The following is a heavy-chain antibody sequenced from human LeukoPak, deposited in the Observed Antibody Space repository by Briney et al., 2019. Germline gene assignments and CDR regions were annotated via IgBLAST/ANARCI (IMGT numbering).Heavy chain of an antibody. CDR1: GGSISSSNYY. D-gene: IGHD1-26*01. J-gene: IGHJ4*02. V-gene: IGHV4-39*07. CDR2: IYYSGST. Sequence: PSETLSLTCTVSGGSISSSNYYWDWIRQPPGKGLEWIGSIYYSGSTYYTPSLKSRVTISVDTSKNQFSLKLTSVTAADTAMYYCAREHSGSLHFDYWGRGTLVTVSS. CDR3: AREHSGSLHFDY.